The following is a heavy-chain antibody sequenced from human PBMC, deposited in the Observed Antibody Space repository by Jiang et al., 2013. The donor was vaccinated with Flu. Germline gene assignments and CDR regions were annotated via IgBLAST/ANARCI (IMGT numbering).Heavy chain of an antibody. Sequence: CKASGYTFTSYAMNWVRQAPGQGLEWMGWINTNTGNPTYAQGFTGRFVFSLDTSVSTAYLQISSLKAEDTAVYYCARDDIGPDYDILTGWGQGTLVTVSS. CDR3: ARDDIGPDYDILTG. CDR2: INTNTGNP. D-gene: IGHD3-9*01. CDR1: GYTFTSYA. J-gene: IGHJ4*02. V-gene: IGHV7-4-1*02.